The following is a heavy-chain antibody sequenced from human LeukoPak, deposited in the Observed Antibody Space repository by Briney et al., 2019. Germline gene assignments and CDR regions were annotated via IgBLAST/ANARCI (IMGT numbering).Heavy chain of an antibody. CDR2: IRPSGSEK. CDR3: ARDLDTYVVLTAYDTFDI. V-gene: IGHV3-7*01. J-gene: IGHJ3*02. Sequence: GGSLRLSCEGSGFTFSNYWMTWVRQAPEKGLEWVANIRPSGSEKHYADSVEGRFTISRDNAKNSLYLQMNSLRAEDTAVYYCARDLDTYVVLTAYDTFDIWGQGTMVTVSS. CDR1: GFTFSNYW. D-gene: IGHD2-21*02.